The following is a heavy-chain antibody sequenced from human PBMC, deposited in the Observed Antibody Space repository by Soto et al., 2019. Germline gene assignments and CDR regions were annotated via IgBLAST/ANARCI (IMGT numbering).Heavy chain of an antibody. D-gene: IGHD3-3*01. Sequence: AEVLCRSWGYTFTTQEINWVRQATGQGQEWMGGKNPNSGNTGYAQKFQGRVTMTRNTSISTAYMELSSLRSEDTAVYYCARGPMVGGDFWSGYQNYYYYYGMDVWGQGTTVTVSS. CDR3: ARGPMVGGDFWSGYQNYYYYYGMDV. J-gene: IGHJ6*02. V-gene: IGHV1-8*01. CDR1: GYTFTTQE. CDR2: KNPNSGNT.